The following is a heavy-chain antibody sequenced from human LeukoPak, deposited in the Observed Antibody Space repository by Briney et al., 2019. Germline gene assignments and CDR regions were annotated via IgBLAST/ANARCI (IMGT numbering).Heavy chain of an antibody. CDR3: ARHLGRFDP. CDR1: GGSISSYY. Sequence: SETLSLTCTVSGGSISSYYWSWIRQPPGKGLEWIGYIYTSGSTNYNPSLKSRVPISLDTSKNQFSLKLSSVTAADTAVYYCARHLGRFDPWGQGTLVTVSS. V-gene: IGHV4-4*09. CDR2: IYTSGST. J-gene: IGHJ5*02.